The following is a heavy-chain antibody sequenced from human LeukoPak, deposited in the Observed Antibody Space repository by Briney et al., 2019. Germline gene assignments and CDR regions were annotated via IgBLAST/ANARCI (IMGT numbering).Heavy chain of an antibody. CDR2: ISISSSYI. D-gene: IGHD2-15*01. Sequence: PGGSLRLSCAASGFTFSSYSMNWVRQAPGKGLEWVSSISISSSYIYYGDSVKGRFTISRDNAKNSLYLQMNSLRAEDTAVYYCARDHSGYCSDCSCYSFAYWGQGTLVTVSS. V-gene: IGHV3-21*01. CDR1: GFTFSSYS. CDR3: ARDHSGYCSDCSCYSFAY. J-gene: IGHJ4*02.